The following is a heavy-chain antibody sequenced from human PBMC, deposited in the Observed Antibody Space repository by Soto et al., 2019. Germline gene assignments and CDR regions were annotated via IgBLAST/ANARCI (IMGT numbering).Heavy chain of an antibody. D-gene: IGHD6-19*01. CDR3: ARDGQWLVGSAFDI. J-gene: IGHJ3*02. CDR1: GFTFSSYG. CDR2: IWYDGSNK. Sequence: GGSLRLSCAASGFTFSSYGMHWVRQAPGKGLEWVAVIWYDGSNKYYADSVKGRFTISRDNSKNTLYLQMNSLRAEDTAVYYCARDGQWLVGSAFDIWGQGTMVT. V-gene: IGHV3-33*01.